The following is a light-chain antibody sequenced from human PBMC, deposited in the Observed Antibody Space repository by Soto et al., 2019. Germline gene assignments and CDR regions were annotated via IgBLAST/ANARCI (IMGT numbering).Light chain of an antibody. CDR3: MQVTLLPTWT. CDR1: QSLVYSDGNTY. J-gene: IGKJ1*01. Sequence: DVVLTQSPLSLPVTLGQPASISCRSSQSLVYSDGNTYLNWFQQRPGQSPRRLIYKVSNRDPGVPDRLSGSESGTDLTLKISRVDAEDFAVYYCMQVTLLPTWTFGQGTKGEIK. V-gene: IGKV2-30*01. CDR2: KVS.